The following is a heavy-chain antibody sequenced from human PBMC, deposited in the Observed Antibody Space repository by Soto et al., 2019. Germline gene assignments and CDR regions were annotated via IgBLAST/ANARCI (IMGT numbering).Heavy chain of an antibody. CDR3: ETDTYKWPARRDLEY. CDR1: VFTFGSYA. V-gene: IGHV3-23*01. CDR2: SDSGGGSV. J-gene: IGHJ4*02. Sequence: WGSLTLSCAASVFTFGSYAMTWVWQAPGKGLEWVSSSDSGGGSVWYADSVKGRFTMSRDNSKTTVYLQMNSLRPDDTAAYYFETDTYKWPARRDLEYWGPGALDT. D-gene: IGHD1-1*01.